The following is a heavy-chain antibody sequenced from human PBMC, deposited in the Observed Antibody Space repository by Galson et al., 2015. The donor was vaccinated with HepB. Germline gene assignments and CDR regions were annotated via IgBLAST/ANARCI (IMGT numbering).Heavy chain of an antibody. V-gene: IGHV3-23*01. CDR1: GFTFSTYA. D-gene: IGHD6-13*01. CDR2: ISGSGGTT. CDR3: AKGPGQQLALFDY. J-gene: IGHJ4*02. Sequence: SLRLSCAASGFTFSTYAMSWVRQAPGKGLEWVSAISGSGGTTYYADSVKGRFTISRDNSKSTLYLQMNSLRAEDTAVYFCAKGPGQQLALFDYWGQGTLATVSS.